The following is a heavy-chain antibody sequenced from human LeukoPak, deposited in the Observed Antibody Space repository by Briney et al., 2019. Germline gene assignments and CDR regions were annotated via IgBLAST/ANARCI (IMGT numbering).Heavy chain of an antibody. Sequence: GGSLRLSCAASGFTVRHVGIHWVLQAPGEGLEWVAGIWSDATNEYYADSVKGRFTISRDNFKNTVSLQMNSLRAEDTAVYYCAKDAQSGFDYSNSLDHWGQGSLVIVSS. CDR2: IWSDATNE. V-gene: IGHV3-33*06. CDR1: GFTVRHVG. J-gene: IGHJ5*02. D-gene: IGHD4-11*01. CDR3: AKDAQSGFDYSNSLDH.